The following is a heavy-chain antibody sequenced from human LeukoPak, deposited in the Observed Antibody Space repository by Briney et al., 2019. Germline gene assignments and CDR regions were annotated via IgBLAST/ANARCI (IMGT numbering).Heavy chain of an antibody. J-gene: IGHJ4*02. Sequence: NPSETLSLTCTVSGGSISRYYWTWIRQPPGRGLEWIGYIYYSGSTNYNPSLKSRVTISVDTSKNQFSLKLSSVTAADTAVYYCARGTVATTRSGFDYWGQGTLVTVSS. V-gene: IGHV4-59*01. CDR1: GGSISRYY. CDR3: ARGTVATTRSGFDY. CDR2: IYYSGST. D-gene: IGHD4-17*01.